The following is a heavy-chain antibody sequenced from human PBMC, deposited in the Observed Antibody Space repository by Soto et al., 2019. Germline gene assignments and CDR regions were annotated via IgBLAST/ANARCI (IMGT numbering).Heavy chain of an antibody. CDR2: ISGSGGST. V-gene: IGHV3-23*01. CDR3: ARRSSGWYFDY. D-gene: IGHD6-19*01. J-gene: IGHJ4*02. CDR1: GFTFSSYA. Sequence: EVQLLESGGGLVQPGGSLRLSCAASGFTFSSYAMSWVRQAPGKGLEWVSAISGSGGSTYYADSVKGRFTISRDNSKNTLYMQLNSLRAEDTAVYYCARRSSGWYFDYWGQRTLVTVSS.